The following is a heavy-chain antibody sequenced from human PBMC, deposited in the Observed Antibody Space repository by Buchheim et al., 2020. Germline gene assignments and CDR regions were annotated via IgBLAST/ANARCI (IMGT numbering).Heavy chain of an antibody. CDR1: GGSFSGYY. D-gene: IGHD4-17*01. CDR2: INHSGST. Sequence: QAQLQQWGAGLLKPSETLSLTCAVYGGSFSGYYWSWIRQPPGKGLEWIGEINHSGSTNYNPSLKSRVTISVDTSKNQFSLKLSSVTAADTAVYYCARRPLGSYGDYSYWGQGTL. J-gene: IGHJ4*02. CDR3: ARRPLGSYGDYSY. V-gene: IGHV4-34*01.